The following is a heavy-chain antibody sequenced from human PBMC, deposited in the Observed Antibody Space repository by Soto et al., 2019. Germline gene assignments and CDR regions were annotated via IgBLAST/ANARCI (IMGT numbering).Heavy chain of an antibody. Sequence: VQLVESGGGVVQPGRSLRLSCAASGFTFSDYAMHWVRQAPGKGLEWVAVVSHDGRNTHYADSVTGRFTISRDSSKNTVSREMTSLRAEDKAVYYCAKWGRQWLVTSEFNYWGQGALVTVSS. CDR3: AKWGRQWLVTSEFNY. V-gene: IGHV3-30*18. CDR2: VSHDGRNT. J-gene: IGHJ4*02. D-gene: IGHD6-19*01. CDR1: GFTFSDYA.